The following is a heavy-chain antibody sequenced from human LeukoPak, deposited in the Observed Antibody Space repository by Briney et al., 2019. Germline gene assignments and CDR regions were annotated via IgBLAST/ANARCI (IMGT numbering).Heavy chain of an antibody. J-gene: IGHJ4*02. D-gene: IGHD4-11*01. CDR2: INPNSGGT. V-gene: IGHV1-2*02. Sequence: ASVKVSCKASGYTFTGYYMHWVRQAPGQGLEWMGWINPNSGGTNYAQKFQGRVTMTTDTSTSTAYMELRSLRSDDTAVYYCARGSNYHYYFDYWGQGTLVTVSS. CDR1: GYTFTGYY. CDR3: ARGSNYHYYFDY.